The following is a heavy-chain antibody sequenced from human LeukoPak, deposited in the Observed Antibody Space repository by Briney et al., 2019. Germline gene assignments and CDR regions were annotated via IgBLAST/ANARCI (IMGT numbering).Heavy chain of an antibody. CDR2: ISGSGGST. CDR1: GFTFNNYA. Sequence: GGSLRLSCAASGFTFNNYAMNWVRQAPGRGLEWVSGISGSGGSTYNADPVKGRFTISRDNSKNTVYLQMNSLRAEDTAVYYCAKAWLHSSSWSGFDYWGQGTLVTVSS. J-gene: IGHJ4*02. CDR3: AKAWLHSSSWSGFDY. V-gene: IGHV3-23*01. D-gene: IGHD6-13*01.